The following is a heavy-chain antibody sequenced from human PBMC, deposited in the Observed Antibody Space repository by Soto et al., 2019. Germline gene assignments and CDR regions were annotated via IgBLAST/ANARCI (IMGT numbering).Heavy chain of an antibody. V-gene: IGHV1-18*01. CDR1: GYTFSNYG. CDR2: ISLYSDGT. D-gene: IGHD2-2*01. CDR3: ARVVPGAEAWFGP. J-gene: IGHJ5*02. Sequence: PSVKVSCKTSGYTFSNYGITWVRQAPGQPLEWLGWISLYSDGTNYAQKFQGRVSMTTDTSTTTAYMELRSLRSDDTAVYYCARVVPGAEAWFGPWGQGTLVTVSS.